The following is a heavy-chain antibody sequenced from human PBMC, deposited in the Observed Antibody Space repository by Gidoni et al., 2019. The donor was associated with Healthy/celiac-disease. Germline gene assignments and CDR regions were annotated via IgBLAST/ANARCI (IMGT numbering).Heavy chain of an antibody. CDR3: AKDRRTVTPLYYFDY. CDR1: GFTFSSYG. D-gene: IGHD4-17*01. J-gene: IGHJ4*02. Sequence: QVQLVESGGGVVQPGRSLRLSCAASGFTFSSYGMHWVRQAPGKGLEWVAVISYDGSNKYYADSVKGRFTISRDNSKNTLYLQMNSLRAEDTAVYYCAKDRRTVTPLYYFDYWGQGTLVTVSS. CDR2: ISYDGSNK. V-gene: IGHV3-30*18.